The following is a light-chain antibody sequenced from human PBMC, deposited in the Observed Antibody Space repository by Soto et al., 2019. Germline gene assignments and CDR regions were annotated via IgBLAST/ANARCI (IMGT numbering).Light chain of an antibody. V-gene: IGKV3-20*01. CDR3: QQYGSSPPIT. Sequence: EIVLTQSPGTLSLSPGERATLSCRASHSVSSSYLAWYQQKPGQAPRLVIYGASSRATGIPDRFSGSGSGTDFTLSISRLETEDFAVYYCQQYGSSPPITFGQGTRLEIK. J-gene: IGKJ5*01. CDR1: HSVSSSY. CDR2: GAS.